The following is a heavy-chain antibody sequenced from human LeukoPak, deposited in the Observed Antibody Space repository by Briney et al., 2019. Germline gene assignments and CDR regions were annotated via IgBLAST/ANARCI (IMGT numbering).Heavy chain of an antibody. Sequence: SETLSLTCSVSGGSISSYYWSWIRQSSGKGLEWIGYIYYTGSTNYNPSLKSRVTISVDTSNNHFSLRLSSVTAADTAVYYCARHARSGSYYGFDYWGQGTLVTVSS. CDR3: ARHARSGSYYGFDY. CDR1: GGSISSYY. V-gene: IGHV4-59*08. D-gene: IGHD1-26*01. J-gene: IGHJ4*02. CDR2: IYYTGST.